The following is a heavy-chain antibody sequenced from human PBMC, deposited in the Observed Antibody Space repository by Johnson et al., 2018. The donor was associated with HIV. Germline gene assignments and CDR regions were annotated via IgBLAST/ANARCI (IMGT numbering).Heavy chain of an antibody. V-gene: IGHV3-30*02. CDR3: ARLVTIFGVVKGAFDI. J-gene: IGHJ3*02. D-gene: IGHD3-3*01. CDR1: SYG. CDR2: IRYDGTNK. Sequence: SYGMHWVRQAPGKGLEWVAFIRYDGTNKYSADSVKGRFSISRDDSKSTLYLQMSSLRGEDTAVYYCARLVTIFGVVKGAFDIWGQGTMVTVSS.